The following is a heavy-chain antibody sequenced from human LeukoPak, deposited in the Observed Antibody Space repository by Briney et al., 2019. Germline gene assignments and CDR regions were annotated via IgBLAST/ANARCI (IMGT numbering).Heavy chain of an antibody. CDR2: ITSSGRTI. CDR3: ARDGYNLFDP. CDR1: GFTFRTFS. V-gene: IGHV3-48*02. D-gene: IGHD5-24*01. J-gene: IGHJ5*02. Sequence: GGSLGLSCAASGFTFRTFSMNWIRQAPGKGLEWISYITSSGRTIYYADSVKGRFTISRDNAKSTLYLQMESLRDEDSAVYFCARDGYNLFDPWGQGTLVTVSS.